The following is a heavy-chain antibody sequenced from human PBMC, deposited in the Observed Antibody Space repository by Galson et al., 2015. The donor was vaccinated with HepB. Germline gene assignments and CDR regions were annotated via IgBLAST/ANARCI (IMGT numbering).Heavy chain of an antibody. CDR3: ARDPGDLTNDAFDI. CDR2: ISYDGSNK. V-gene: IGHV3-30*04. CDR1: GFTFSSYA. J-gene: IGHJ3*02. Sequence: SLRLSCAASGFTFSSYAMHWVRQAPGKGLEWVAVISYDGSNKYYADSVKGRFTISRDNSKNTLYLQMNSLRAEDTAVYYCARDPGDLTNDAFDIWGQGTMVTVSS. D-gene: IGHD2-8*01.